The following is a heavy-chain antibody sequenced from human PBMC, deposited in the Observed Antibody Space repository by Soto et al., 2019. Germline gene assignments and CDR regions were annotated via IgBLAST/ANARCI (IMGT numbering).Heavy chain of an antibody. CDR3: ARDPYYDFWSGSDRYYYYYMDV. CDR1: GFTFSSYS. Sequence: GGSLRLSCAASGFTFSSYSMNWVRQAPGKGLEWVSSISSSSSYIYYADSVKGRFTISRDNAKNSLYLQMNSLRAEDTAVYYCARDPYYDFWSGSDRYYYYYMDVWGKGTTVTVSS. V-gene: IGHV3-21*01. J-gene: IGHJ6*03. D-gene: IGHD3-3*01. CDR2: ISSSSSYI.